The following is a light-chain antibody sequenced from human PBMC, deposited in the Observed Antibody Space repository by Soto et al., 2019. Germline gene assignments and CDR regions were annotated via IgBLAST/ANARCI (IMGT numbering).Light chain of an antibody. J-gene: IGLJ1*01. CDR1: SSNIGNNY. CDR2: DNN. CDR3: GTWYSSLSAL. Sequence: QSVLTQPPSVSAAPGQKVTISCSGSSSNIGNNYVSWYQQLPGTAPKLLIYDNNKRPSGIPDRFSGSKSGTSATLGITGLQTGDEADYYCGTWYSSLSALFGTGTKLTVL. V-gene: IGLV1-51*01.